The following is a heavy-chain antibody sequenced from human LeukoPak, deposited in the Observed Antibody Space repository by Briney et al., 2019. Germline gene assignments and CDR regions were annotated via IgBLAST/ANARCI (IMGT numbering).Heavy chain of an antibody. J-gene: IGHJ4*02. D-gene: IGHD5-18*01. CDR2: ISYDGSNK. Sequence: PGGSLRLSCAASGFTFTSYAMHWVRQAPGKGLEWVAVISYDGSNKYYADSVKGRFTISRDNSKNTLYLQMNSLRAEDTAVYYCARDRDTAKGHFDYWGQGTLVTVSS. V-gene: IGHV3-30-3*01. CDR3: ARDRDTAKGHFDY. CDR1: GFTFTSYA.